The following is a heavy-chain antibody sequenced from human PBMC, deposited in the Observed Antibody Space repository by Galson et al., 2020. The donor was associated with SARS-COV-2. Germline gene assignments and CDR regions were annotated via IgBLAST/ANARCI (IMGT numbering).Heavy chain of an antibody. V-gene: IGHV1-18*04. D-gene: IGHD2-2*01. CDR1: GYTFTSYG. Sequence: ASVKVSCKASGYTFTSYGISWVRQAPGQGLEWMGWISAYNGNTNYAQKLQGRVTMTTDTSTSTAYMELRSLRSDDTAVYYCAYGYCSSTSCYDDAFDIWGQGTMVTVSS. CDR3: AYGYCSSTSCYDDAFDI. J-gene: IGHJ3*02. CDR2: ISAYNGNT.